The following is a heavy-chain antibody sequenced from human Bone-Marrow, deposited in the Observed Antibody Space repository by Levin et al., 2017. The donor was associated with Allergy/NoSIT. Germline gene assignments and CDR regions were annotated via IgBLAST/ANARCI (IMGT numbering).Heavy chain of an antibody. CDR2: ISDSGGRT. Sequence: GESLKISCAASGFTFSSYAMSWVRQAPGKGLEWVSAISDSGGRTYYTDSVKGRFTISRDNSKNTLYLQMNSLRAEDTAVYYCAKENSGSYSSSWGQGTLVTVSS. J-gene: IGHJ5*02. CDR1: GFTFSSYA. V-gene: IGHV3-23*01. CDR3: AKENSGSYSSS. D-gene: IGHD1-26*01.